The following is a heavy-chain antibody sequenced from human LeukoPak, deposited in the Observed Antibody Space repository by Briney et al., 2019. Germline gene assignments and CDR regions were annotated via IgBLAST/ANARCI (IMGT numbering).Heavy chain of an antibody. J-gene: IGHJ5*02. V-gene: IGHV6-1*01. Sequence: SQTLSLTCAISGDSVSSNSFAWNWIRQSPSRGLEWLGRTYYRFKWYYDYSPSVKSRITINPDTSNNQFSLHLTSVTPDDTAVYFCAREGPGFDPWGLGTLVTVSS. CDR2: TYYRFKWYY. CDR1: GDSVSSNSFA. CDR3: AREGPGFDP. D-gene: IGHD1-14*01.